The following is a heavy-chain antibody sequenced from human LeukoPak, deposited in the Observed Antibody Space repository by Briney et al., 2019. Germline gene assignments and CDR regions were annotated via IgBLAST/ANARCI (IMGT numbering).Heavy chain of an antibody. CDR2: IYTSGST. CDR3: ARHYRGPRTYYFDY. V-gene: IGHV4-4*09. Sequence: PSETLSLTCTVSGGSISSYYWSWIRQPPGKGLEWIGYIYTSGSTNYNPSLKSRVTISVDTSRNQFSLKLSSVTAADTAVYYCARHYRGPRTYYFDYWGQGTLVTVSS. J-gene: IGHJ4*02. D-gene: IGHD3-16*02. CDR1: GGSISSYY.